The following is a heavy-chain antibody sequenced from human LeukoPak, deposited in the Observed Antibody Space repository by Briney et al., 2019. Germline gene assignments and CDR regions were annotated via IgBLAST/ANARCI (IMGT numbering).Heavy chain of an antibody. Sequence: PSETLSLTCTVSGGSISSYYWSWIRQPPGKGLEWIGYIYYSGSTNYNPSLKSRVTISVDTSKNQFSLKLSSVTAADTAVYYCARGYCSSTSCYVLEGVGPWGQGTLVTVSS. D-gene: IGHD2-2*01. V-gene: IGHV4-59*01. CDR2: IYYSGST. CDR3: ARGYCSSTSCYVLEGVGP. J-gene: IGHJ5*02. CDR1: GGSISSYY.